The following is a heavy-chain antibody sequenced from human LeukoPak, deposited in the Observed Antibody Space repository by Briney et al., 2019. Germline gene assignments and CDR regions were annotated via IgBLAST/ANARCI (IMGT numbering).Heavy chain of an antibody. V-gene: IGHV4-4*02. CDR2: MYLSGTT. D-gene: IGHD3-22*01. Sequence: SETLSLTCTVSGDSINSLDLWSWVRQPPGKGLEWIGEMYLSGTTHSNPSVKSRVTISIDKSKNQFFLNLSSVTAAGTAVYYCAGLVGRYSSGLYYYYFDYWGQGTLVTVSS. J-gene: IGHJ4*02. CDR1: GDSINSLDL. CDR3: AGLVGRYSSGLYYYYFDY.